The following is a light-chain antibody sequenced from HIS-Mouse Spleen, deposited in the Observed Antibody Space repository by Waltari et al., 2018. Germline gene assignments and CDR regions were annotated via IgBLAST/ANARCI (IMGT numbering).Light chain of an antibody. Sequence: QSALTQPRSVSGSPGQSVTISCTGTSSDVGGYNYVSWYQKHPGKAPKLMIYDVSKRPSGVPGRFSGSQSGNTASLTISGLQAEDEADYYCCSYAGSYTFVFGTGTKVTVL. CDR2: DVS. CDR1: SSDVGGYNY. CDR3: CSYAGSYTFV. J-gene: IGLJ1*01. V-gene: IGLV2-11*01.